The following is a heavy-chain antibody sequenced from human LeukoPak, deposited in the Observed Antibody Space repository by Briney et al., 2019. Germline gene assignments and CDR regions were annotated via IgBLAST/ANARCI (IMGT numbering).Heavy chain of an antibody. J-gene: IGHJ3*02. V-gene: IGHV3-7*01. CDR3: ARIVRGIVMPQNAFDI. CDR1: GFTFSSHW. Sequence: PGGPLRLSCAASGFTFSSHWMSWARKAPGKGLEWVANIKQDGSDKYSVDSVRGRFTISRDNAKNSLYLQMNSLRDEDTAVYYCARIVRGIVMPQNAFDIWGQGTMVTVSS. D-gene: IGHD3-22*01. CDR2: IKQDGSDK.